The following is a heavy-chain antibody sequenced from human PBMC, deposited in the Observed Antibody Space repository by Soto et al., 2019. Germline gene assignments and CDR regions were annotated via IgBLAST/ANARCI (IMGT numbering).Heavy chain of an antibody. CDR3: ARVTRPAYNSGWYVGSFYFDY. V-gene: IGHV3-30*09. CDR2: MSYDGSNT. Sequence: QVQLVESGGGVVQPGRSLRLSCAASGFSFSAYAMHWVRQAPGKGLDWVTVMSYDGSNTYYADSVKGRFAISRDNSKNALYLQMNRLKTEDTAVYYCARVTRPAYNSGWYVGSFYFDYWGQGTLVTVSS. J-gene: IGHJ4*02. CDR1: GFSFSAYA. D-gene: IGHD6-19*01.